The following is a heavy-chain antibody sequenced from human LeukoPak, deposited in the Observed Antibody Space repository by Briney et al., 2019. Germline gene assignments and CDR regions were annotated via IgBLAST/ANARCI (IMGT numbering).Heavy chain of an antibody. D-gene: IGHD3-22*01. CDR1: GGTFSSYA. CDR2: IIPIFGTA. V-gene: IGHV1-69*05. Sequence: GSSAKVSCKASGGTFSSYAISWVRQAPGQGLEWMGGIIPIFGTANYAQKFQGRVTITTDESTSTAYMELSSLRSEDTAVYYCASLSSGYFDSNDYWGQGTLVTVSS. J-gene: IGHJ4*02. CDR3: ASLSSGYFDSNDY.